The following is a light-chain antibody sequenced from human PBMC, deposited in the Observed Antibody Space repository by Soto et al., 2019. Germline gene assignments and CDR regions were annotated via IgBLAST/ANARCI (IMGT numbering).Light chain of an antibody. V-gene: IGLV4-69*01. CDR2: VNSDGSH. CDR3: QTWGTGMGV. J-gene: IGLJ2*01. CDR1: SGHSSYA. Sequence: QAVVTQSPSASASLGASVKLTCTLSSGHSSYAIAWHQQQPEKGPRYLMKVNSDGSHRKGDGIPDRFSGSSSGAERYLTISSLQSEDEADYYCQTWGTGMGVFGGGTKLTVL.